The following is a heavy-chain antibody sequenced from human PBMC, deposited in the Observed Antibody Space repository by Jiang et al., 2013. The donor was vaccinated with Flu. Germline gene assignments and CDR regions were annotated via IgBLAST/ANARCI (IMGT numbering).Heavy chain of an antibody. J-gene: IGHJ4*01. CDR3: VKSHWGPIHD. CDR1: GFSVSTSRMG. Sequence: KPTQTLTLTCTFSGFSVSTSRMGVGWIRQPPGKALEWLAVIYWDGDKRYSPSLKNRLTITYDTSKSQVVLTMTNMAPEDTATYHCVKSHWGPIHDWGQGTRVT. CDR2: IYWDGDK. V-gene: IGHV2-5*02. D-gene: IGHD7-27*01.